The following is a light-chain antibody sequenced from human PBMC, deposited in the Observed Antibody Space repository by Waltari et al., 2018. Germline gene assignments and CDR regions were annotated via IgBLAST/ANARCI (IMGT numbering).Light chain of an antibody. V-gene: IGKV2-28*01. CDR1: QSLLHSNGHNY. CDR2: LTS. J-gene: IGKJ2*02. Sequence: IVMTQSPLSLPVTTGEPASISCRSSQSLLHSNGHNYLDWYVQKPGQSPQLLIYLTSRRASGVPDRFSGSGSGTEFTLRISRVEAEDVGVYYCMQGLQSSTFGQGTKLEMK. CDR3: MQGLQSST.